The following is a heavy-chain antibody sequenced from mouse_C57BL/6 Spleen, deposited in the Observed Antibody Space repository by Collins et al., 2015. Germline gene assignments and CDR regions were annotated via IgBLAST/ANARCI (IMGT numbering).Heavy chain of an antibody. CDR2: IGPGGGSC. Sequence: ASGYTFTDYYINWVKQRPGQGLEWIGKIGPGGGSCYYNEKFKGKATLTADKSSSTAYMQLSSLTSEDSAVYFCARGTYYDYDGVAYWGQGTLVTVSA. CDR3: ARGTYYDYDGVAY. CDR1: GYTFTDYY. V-gene: IGHV1-77*01. D-gene: IGHD2-4*01. J-gene: IGHJ3*01.